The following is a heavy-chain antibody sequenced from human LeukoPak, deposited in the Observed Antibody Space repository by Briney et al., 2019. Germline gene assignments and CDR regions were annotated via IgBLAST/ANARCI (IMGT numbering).Heavy chain of an antibody. CDR3: ARSTMIVVVINY. CDR1: GGSISSSSYY. J-gene: IGHJ4*02. Sequence: PSETLSLTCTVSGGSISSSSYYWGWIRQPPGKGLEWIGSIYYSGSTYYDPSLKSRVTISVDTSKHQFSLKLSSVTAADTAVYYCARSTMIVVVINYWGQGTLVTVSS. D-gene: IGHD3-22*01. CDR2: IYYSGST. V-gene: IGHV4-39*07.